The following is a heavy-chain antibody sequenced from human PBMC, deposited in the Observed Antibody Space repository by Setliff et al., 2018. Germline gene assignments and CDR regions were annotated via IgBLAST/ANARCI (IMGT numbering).Heavy chain of an antibody. V-gene: IGHV1-18*01. D-gene: IGHD6-19*01. J-gene: IGHJ4*02. CDR2: ISAYDGNT. CDR1: GYTFTNYG. CDR3: ARSPPNRGSGSGWYGDI. Sequence: GASVKVSCKASGYTFTNYGITWVRQAPGQGLEWMGWISAYDGNTKFAQNIQGRVTLTTDTPTSTAYMELRSLRSDDTAVYYCARSPPNRGSGSGWYGDIWGQGTLVTVS.